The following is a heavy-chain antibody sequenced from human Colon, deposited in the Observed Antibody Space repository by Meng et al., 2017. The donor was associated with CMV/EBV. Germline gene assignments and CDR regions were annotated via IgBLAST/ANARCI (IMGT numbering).Heavy chain of an antibody. CDR2: IYRDGRDK. CDR1: DLIFSSYD. CDR3: TKHPFSTSVT. D-gene: IGHD2-2*01. J-gene: IGHJ5*02. V-gene: IGHV3-30*02. Sequence: QVQLVGAGGGGVQPGGSLRLSCAAPDLIFSSYDMPWVRQAPGKGPQWVAFIYRDGRDKRYLDSVRGRFTISRDNSKNTMYLQMNSLRLEDTALYFCTKHPFSTSVTWGKGTLVTVS.